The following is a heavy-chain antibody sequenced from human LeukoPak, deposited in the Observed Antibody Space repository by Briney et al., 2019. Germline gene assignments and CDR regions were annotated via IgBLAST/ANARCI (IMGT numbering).Heavy chain of an antibody. J-gene: IGHJ4*02. CDR1: GFTFSSYW. V-gene: IGHV3-74*01. CDR2: INSDGRST. D-gene: IGHD1-26*01. Sequence: PGGSLRLSCAASGFTFSSYWMHWVRQAPGKGLVWVSRINSDGRSTSYPESGRGRFTISRDNAKNTLYLQMNSLRAEDTAVYYCVRCAQWGLSANYWGQGTLLTVSS. CDR3: VRCAQWGLSANY.